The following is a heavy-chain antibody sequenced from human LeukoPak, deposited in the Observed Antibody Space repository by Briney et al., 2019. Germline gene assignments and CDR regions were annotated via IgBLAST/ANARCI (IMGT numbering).Heavy chain of an antibody. V-gene: IGHV1-69*05. CDR2: IIPIFGTA. CDR1: GGTFSSYA. CDR3: ARAITGGLYCFDY. Sequence: ASVKVSCKASGGTFSSYAISWVRQAPGQGLEWMGGIIPIFGTANYAQKFQGRVTITTDESTSTAYMELSSLRSEDTAVYYCARAITGGLYCFDYWGQGTLVTVSS. D-gene: IGHD1-20*01. J-gene: IGHJ4*02.